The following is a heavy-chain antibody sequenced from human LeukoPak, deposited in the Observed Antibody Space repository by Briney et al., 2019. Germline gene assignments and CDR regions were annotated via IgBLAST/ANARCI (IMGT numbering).Heavy chain of an antibody. V-gene: IGHV4-61*02. CDR2: IYTSGST. Sequence: SETLSLTCTVSGGSISSGSYYWSWIRQPAGKGLEWIGRIYTSGSTNYNPSLKSRVTISVDTSKNQFSLNLSTVTAADTAVYYCACSHTYYYGSGSRDYWGQGTLVTVSS. CDR1: GGSISSGSYY. J-gene: IGHJ4*02. CDR3: ACSHTYYYGSGSRDY. D-gene: IGHD3-10*01.